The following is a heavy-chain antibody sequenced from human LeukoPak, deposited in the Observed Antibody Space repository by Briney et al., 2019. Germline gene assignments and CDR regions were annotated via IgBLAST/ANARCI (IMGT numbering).Heavy chain of an antibody. Sequence: GGSLRLSCAASGFTFSSYGMHWVRQAPGKGLEWVSFISSSSSYIYYADSVKGRFTISRDNAKNSLYLQMNSLRAEDMAVYYCARGTMFPYYFDYWGQGSLVTVSS. V-gene: IGHV3-21*01. J-gene: IGHJ4*02. D-gene: IGHD3-10*02. CDR3: ARGTMFPYYFDY. CDR2: ISSSSSYI. CDR1: GFTFSSYG.